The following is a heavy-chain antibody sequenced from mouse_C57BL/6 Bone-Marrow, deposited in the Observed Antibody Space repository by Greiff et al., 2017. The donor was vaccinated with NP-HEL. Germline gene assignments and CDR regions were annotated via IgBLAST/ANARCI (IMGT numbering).Heavy chain of an antibody. J-gene: IGHJ2*01. Sequence: VQLQQPGAELVKPGASVKLSCKASGYTFTSYWMQWVKQRPGQGLEWIGEIDPSDSYTNYNQKFKGKATLTVDTSSSTAYMQLSSLTSEDSAVYYCARYGYGSPFDYWGQGTTLTVSS. V-gene: IGHV1-50*01. CDR1: GYTFTSYW. CDR2: IDPSDSYT. D-gene: IGHD1-1*01. CDR3: ARYGYGSPFDY.